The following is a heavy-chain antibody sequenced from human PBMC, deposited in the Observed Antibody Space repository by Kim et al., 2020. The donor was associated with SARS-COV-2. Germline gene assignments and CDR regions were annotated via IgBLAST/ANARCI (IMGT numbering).Heavy chain of an antibody. CDR1: GDSISSGDYS. D-gene: IGHD6-13*01. CDR3: ARVRRAAADI. V-gene: IGHV4-30-2*01. Sequence: SETLSLTCAVSGDSISSGDYSWTWIRQPPGKGLECIGYVYYRVSTYYNPSLKSRVTISVDRSKKLLSPKLISVTAAGTAVYYCARVRRAAADIWGQGTLVTVCS. J-gene: IGHJ4*02. CDR2: VYYRVST.